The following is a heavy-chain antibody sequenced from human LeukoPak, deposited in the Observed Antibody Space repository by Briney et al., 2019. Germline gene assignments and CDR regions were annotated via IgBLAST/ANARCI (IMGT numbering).Heavy chain of an antibody. D-gene: IGHD1-1*01. CDR3: AKVLNWNDVSGYFDY. J-gene: IGHJ4*02. Sequence: GGSLRLSCAASGFTFTSYGMHWVRQAPGKGLEWVAVISYAGSNKYYADSVKVRSTISRDNSKNTLYLQMNSLRAEDTAVYYCAKVLNWNDVSGYFDYWGQGTLVTVSS. CDR1: GFTFTSYG. V-gene: IGHV3-30*18. CDR2: ISYAGSNK.